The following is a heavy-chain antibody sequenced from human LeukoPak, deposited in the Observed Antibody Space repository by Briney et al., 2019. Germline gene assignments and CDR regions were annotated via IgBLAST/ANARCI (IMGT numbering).Heavy chain of an antibody. J-gene: IGHJ4*02. D-gene: IGHD1-26*01. CDR1: GFTFSSYW. V-gene: IGHV3-74*01. CDR2: INSDGSST. Sequence: PGGSLRLSCAASGFTFSSYWMHWVRQAPGKGLVWVSRINSDGSSTSYADSVKGRFTISRDNTKNTLYLQMNSLRADDTSLYFCAKDLRGARDYWGQGTLVTVSS. CDR3: AKDLRGARDY.